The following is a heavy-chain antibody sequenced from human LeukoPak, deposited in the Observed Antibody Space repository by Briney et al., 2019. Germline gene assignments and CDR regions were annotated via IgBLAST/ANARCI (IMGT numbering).Heavy chain of an antibody. V-gene: IGHV3-7*01. CDR3: ARGVYTFAY. CDR2: IKQDGSEK. J-gene: IGHJ4*02. D-gene: IGHD5/OR15-5a*01. Sequence: QPGGSLRLSCAASGSTFSSYAMSWVRQAPGKGLEWVANIKQDGSEKHYVDSVKGRFTISRDNAKNSLYLQMNSLRAEDTAVYYCARGVYTFAYWGQGTLVTVS. CDR1: GSTFSSYA.